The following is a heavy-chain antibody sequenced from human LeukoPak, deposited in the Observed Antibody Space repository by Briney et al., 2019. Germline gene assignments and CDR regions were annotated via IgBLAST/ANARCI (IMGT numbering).Heavy chain of an antibody. CDR3: AREGDFWSGYYNYYYYYMDV. J-gene: IGHJ6*03. D-gene: IGHD3-3*01. V-gene: IGHV4-34*01. CDR2: INHSGST. CDR1: GGSFSGYY. Sequence: AETLSLTCAVYGGSFSGYYWSWIRQPPGKGLEWIGEINHSGSTNYNPSLKRRVTISVDTSKNKFSLKLSFVTAADTAVYYCAREGDFWSGYYNYYYYYMDVWGKGTTVTVSS.